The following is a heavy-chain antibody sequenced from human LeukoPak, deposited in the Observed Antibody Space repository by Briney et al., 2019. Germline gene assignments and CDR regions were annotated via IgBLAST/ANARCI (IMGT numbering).Heavy chain of an antibody. CDR1: GFTFSSYG. CDR2: IWYDGSNK. V-gene: IGHV3-33*01. D-gene: IGHD3-22*01. J-gene: IGHJ6*02. CDR3: ARDCKYYYDSRAYYYGMDV. Sequence: GGSLRLSCAASGFTFSSYGMHWVRQAPGKGLEWVAVIWYDGSNKYYADSVKGRFTISRDNSKNTLYLQMNSLRAEDTAVYYCARDCKYYYDSRAYYYGMDVWGQGTTVTVSS.